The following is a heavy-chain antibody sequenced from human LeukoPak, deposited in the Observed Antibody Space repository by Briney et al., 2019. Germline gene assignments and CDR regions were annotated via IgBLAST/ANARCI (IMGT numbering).Heavy chain of an antibody. J-gene: IGHJ4*02. D-gene: IGHD5-12*01. CDR1: GGSISSGDHY. CDR2: IYYSGSTSGGTT. V-gene: IGHV4-30-4*01. CDR3: ASGGADSGSLFDY. Sequence: SETLSLTCTVSGGSISSGDHYWSWIRQPPGKGLEWIGYIYYSGSTSGGTTYYNPSLKSRVTVSVDTSKNQFSLKLRSVTAADTAVYYCASGGADSGSLFDYWGQGTLVTVSS.